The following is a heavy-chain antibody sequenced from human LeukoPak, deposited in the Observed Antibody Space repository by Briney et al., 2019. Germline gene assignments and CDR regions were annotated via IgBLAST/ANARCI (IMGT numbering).Heavy chain of an antibody. CDR2: IPYDESNK. J-gene: IGHJ4*02. Sequence: PGKSLRLSCAASGFTFSNYAMHWVRQAPGKGLEWVAVIPYDESNKYYADSVEGRFTISRDNSKNTLYLQMNSLRVEDTAVYYCARDNNADYWGQGTLVTVSS. CDR1: GFTFSNYA. D-gene: IGHD1/OR15-1a*01. CDR3: ARDNNADY. V-gene: IGHV3-30-3*01.